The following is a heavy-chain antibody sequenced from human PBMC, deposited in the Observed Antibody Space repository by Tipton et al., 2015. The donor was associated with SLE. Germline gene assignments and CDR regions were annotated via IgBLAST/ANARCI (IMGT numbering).Heavy chain of an antibody. CDR3: ASLRYFDWPQGHYAFDI. J-gene: IGHJ3*02. D-gene: IGHD3-9*01. CDR1: GGSFSGYY. Sequence: LRLSCAVYGGSFSGYYWSWIRQPPGKGLEWIGEINHSGSTNYNPSLKSRVTISVDTSKNQFPLKLSSVTAADTAVYYCASLRYFDWPQGHYAFDIWGQGTMVTVSS. V-gene: IGHV4-34*01. CDR2: INHSGST.